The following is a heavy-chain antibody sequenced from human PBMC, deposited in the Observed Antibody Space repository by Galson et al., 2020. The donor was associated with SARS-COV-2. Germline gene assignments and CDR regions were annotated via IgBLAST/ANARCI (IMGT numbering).Heavy chain of an antibody. Sequence: GGSLRLSCSASGLTFSSAWMNWVRQAPGKGLEWVGRIKSQVDGGTADYAAPVKDRFTISRDDSEDTLYLQMNSLKTEDTAVYYCSTDYPPRYGCDSRGYPAFDSWRQGTLVTVSS. J-gene: IGHJ4*02. CDR3: STDYPPRYGCDSRGYPAFDS. V-gene: IGHV3-15*01. D-gene: IGHD3-22*01. CDR2: IKSQVDGGTA. CDR1: GLTFSSAW.